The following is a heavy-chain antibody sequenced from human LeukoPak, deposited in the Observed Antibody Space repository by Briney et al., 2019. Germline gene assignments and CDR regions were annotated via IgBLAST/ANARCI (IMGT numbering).Heavy chain of an antibody. D-gene: IGHD3-10*01. Sequence: PGGSLRLSCAATGFTFSSFAMSWVRQAPGKGLEWVSSIIGSGGSTFYADSVKGRFTISRDNSKNTLYLQMNSLRAEDTAVYYCARDTDYYGSGRHGYFDHWGQGTLVTVSS. V-gene: IGHV3-23*01. CDR3: ARDTDYYGSGRHGYFDH. CDR2: IIGSGGST. J-gene: IGHJ1*01. CDR1: GFTFSSFA.